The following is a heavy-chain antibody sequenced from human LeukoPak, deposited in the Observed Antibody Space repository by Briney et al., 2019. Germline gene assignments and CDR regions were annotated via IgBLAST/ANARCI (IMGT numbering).Heavy chain of an antibody. CDR1: GYTFTGYY. CDR2: INPNSGGT. J-gene: IGHJ3*02. V-gene: IGHV1-2*02. CDR3: ASLDYYDSSGYPPDAFDT. Sequence: ASVKVSCKASGYTFTGYYMHWVRQAPGQGLEWMGWINPNSGGTNYAQKFQGRVTMTRDTSISTAYMELSRLRSDDTAVYYCASLDYYDSSGYPPDAFDTWGQGTMVTVSS. D-gene: IGHD3-22*01.